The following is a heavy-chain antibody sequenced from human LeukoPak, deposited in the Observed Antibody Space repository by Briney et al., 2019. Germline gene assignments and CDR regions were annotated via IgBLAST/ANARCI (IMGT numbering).Heavy chain of an antibody. J-gene: IGHJ5*02. D-gene: IGHD2-2*01. Sequence: PGGSLRLSCAASGFTFSDYYMSWIRQAPGKGLEWVSYISSSGSTIYYADSVKGRFTISRDNAKNSLYLQMNSLRAEDTALYYCAAYCSSTSCPNWFDPWGQGTLVIVSS. CDR3: AAYCSSTSCPNWFDP. V-gene: IGHV3-11*04. CDR2: ISSSGSTI. CDR1: GFTFSDYY.